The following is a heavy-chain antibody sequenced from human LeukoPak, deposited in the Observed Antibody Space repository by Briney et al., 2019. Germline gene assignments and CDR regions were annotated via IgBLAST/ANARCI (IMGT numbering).Heavy chain of an antibody. D-gene: IGHD4-17*01. CDR1: GGSISTYC. J-gene: IGHJ4*02. CDR2: ICYSGST. Sequence: SETLSLTCTVSGGSISTYCWDWFRQPPGKGLEWIGHICYSGSTNYNPSLKSRVTMSVDTSKNQFSLNLSSVTAADTAVYYCVRHDQGGDYGYWGQGTLVTVSS. CDR3: VRHDQGGDYGY. V-gene: IGHV4-59*08.